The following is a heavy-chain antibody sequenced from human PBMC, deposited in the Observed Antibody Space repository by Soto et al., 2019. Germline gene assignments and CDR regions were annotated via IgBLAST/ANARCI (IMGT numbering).Heavy chain of an antibody. J-gene: IGHJ2*01. V-gene: IGHV1-69*01. CDR1: VGAFSSYA. CDR2: NLPLSNIS. Sequence: QVQLVQSGAEVKKPGSSVKVSCKASVGAFSSYAIRWVRQAPGQGLEWMGGNLPLSNISNYAQKFQGRVTITADEPTSTAYMDLSNLTSEDPAVYYWARSRLGYGSWYFDLWGRGTLITVSS. D-gene: IGHD3-10*01. CDR3: ARSRLGYGSWYFDL.